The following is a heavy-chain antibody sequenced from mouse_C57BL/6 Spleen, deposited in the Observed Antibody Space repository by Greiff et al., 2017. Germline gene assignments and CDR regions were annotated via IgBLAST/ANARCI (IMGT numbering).Heavy chain of an antibody. V-gene: IGHV1-66*01. CDR1: GYSFTSYY. CDR2: IYPGRGNT. CDR3: ARSRGYSNGMDY. Sequence: QVQLQQSGPELVKPGASVKISCKASGYSFTSYYIHWVKQRPGQGLEWIGWIYPGRGNTKYNEKFKGKATLTTDTSSSTAYMQLSSLTSEDSAVYYCARSRGYSNGMDYWGQGTSVTVSS. D-gene: IGHD2-5*01. J-gene: IGHJ4*01.